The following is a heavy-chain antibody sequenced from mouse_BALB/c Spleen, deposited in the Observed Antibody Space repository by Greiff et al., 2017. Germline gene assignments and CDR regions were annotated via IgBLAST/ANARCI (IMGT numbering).Heavy chain of an antibody. CDR1: GYSITSGYY. J-gene: IGHJ2*01. V-gene: IGHV3-6*01. CDR2: ISYDGSN. D-gene: IGHD1-1*01. Sequence: EVQLQQSGPGLVKPSQSLSLTCSVTGYSITSGYYWNWIRQFPGNKLEWMGYISYDGSNNYNPSLKNRISITRDTSKNQFFLKLNSVTTEDTATYYCARERDYGSSYWGQGTTLTVSS. CDR3: ARERDYGSSY.